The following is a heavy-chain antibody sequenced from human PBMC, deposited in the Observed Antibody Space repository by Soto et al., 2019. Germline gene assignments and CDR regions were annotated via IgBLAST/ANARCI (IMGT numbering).Heavy chain of an antibody. CDR2: MYYSGTT. CDR3: ARQFLSNYYYYYGMDV. CDR1: GGSISSSDYY. J-gene: IGHJ6*02. Sequence: QLQLQESGPGLVKPSETLSLTCTVSGGSISSSDYYWGWTRQPPGKGLEWIGSMYYSGTTYYNPSLKSRVTMSVDTSKKQFSLKLSSVTAADTAVYYCARQFLSNYYYYYGMDVWGQGTTVTVSS. V-gene: IGHV4-39*01.